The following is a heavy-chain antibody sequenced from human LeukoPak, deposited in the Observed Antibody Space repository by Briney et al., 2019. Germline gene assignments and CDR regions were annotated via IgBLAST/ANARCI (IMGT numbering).Heavy chain of an antibody. J-gene: IGHJ5*02. D-gene: IGHD2-2*01. CDR2: INPNRGGT. Sequence: ASVKVSCKASGYTFTGYYMHWVRQAPGQGLEWMGWINPNRGGTNYAQKFQGRVTMTRDTSISTAYMELSRLRSDDTAVYYCAREEGYCSSTSCPNWFDPWGQGTLVTVSS. CDR3: AREEGYCSSTSCPNWFDP. V-gene: IGHV1-2*02. CDR1: GYTFTGYY.